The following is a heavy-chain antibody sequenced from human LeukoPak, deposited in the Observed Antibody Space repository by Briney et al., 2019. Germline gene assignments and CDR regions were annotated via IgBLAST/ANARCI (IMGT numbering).Heavy chain of an antibody. CDR3: ARGTYYYDSSETDY. D-gene: IGHD3-22*01. Sequence: TSETLSLTCAVSGGSISSSNWWSWVRQPPGKGLEWIGEIYHSGSTNYNPSLKSRVTISVDKSKNQFSLKLSSVTAADTAVYYCARGTYYYDSSETDYWGQGTLVTVSS. J-gene: IGHJ4*02. V-gene: IGHV4-4*02. CDR2: IYHSGST. CDR1: GGSISSSNW.